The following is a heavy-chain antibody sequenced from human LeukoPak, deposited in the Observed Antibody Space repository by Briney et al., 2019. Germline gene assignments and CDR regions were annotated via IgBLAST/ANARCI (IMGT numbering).Heavy chain of an antibody. CDR3: AKTGSSPDTGY. V-gene: IGHV4-59*01. J-gene: IGHJ4*02. Sequence: PSETLSLTCTVSGGSISSYYWSWIRQPPGKGLEWIGYLSYSGSTSYNPSLKSRVTISVDTSKNQFSLKLSSVTAADTAVYYCAKTGSSPDTGYWGQGTLVMVSS. D-gene: IGHD6-13*01. CDR2: LSYSGST. CDR1: GGSISSYY.